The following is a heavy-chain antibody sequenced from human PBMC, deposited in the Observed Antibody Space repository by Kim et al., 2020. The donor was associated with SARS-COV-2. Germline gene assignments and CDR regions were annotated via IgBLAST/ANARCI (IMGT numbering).Heavy chain of an antibody. CDR3: ARVQEGTISPFDY. CDR2: IYHSGST. V-gene: IGHV4-4*02. D-gene: IGHD1-1*01. J-gene: IGHJ4*02. CDR1: GGSISSSNW. Sequence: SETLSLTCAVSGGSISSSNWWSWVRQPPGKGLGWIGEIYHSGSTNYNPSLEGRVTISVDKSKNQFSLRLSSVTAADTAVYFCARVQEGTISPFDYWGQGTLVTVSS.